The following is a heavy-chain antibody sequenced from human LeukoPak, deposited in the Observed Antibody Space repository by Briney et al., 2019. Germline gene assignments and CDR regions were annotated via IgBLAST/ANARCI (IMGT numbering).Heavy chain of an antibody. Sequence: GGSLRLSCAASGFTFSSYWMSWVRQAPGKGLEWVANIKQDGSEKYYVDSVKGRFTISRDNAKNSLYLQMNSLRAEDTAVYYCAGDRATSYFDYWGQGALVTISS. CDR3: AGDRATSYFDY. CDR1: GFTFSSYW. V-gene: IGHV3-7*01. J-gene: IGHJ4*02. CDR2: IKQDGSEK. D-gene: IGHD1-26*01.